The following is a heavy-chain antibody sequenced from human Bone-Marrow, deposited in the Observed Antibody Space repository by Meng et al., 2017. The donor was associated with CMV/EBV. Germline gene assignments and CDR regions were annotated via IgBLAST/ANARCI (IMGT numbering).Heavy chain of an antibody. Sequence: GESQMISCAASGITVSSNYMSWVRQAPGKGLEWVSVIYSGGSTYYADSVKGRFTISRDNSKNTLYLQMNSLRAEDTAVYYCARDRFLMTDWSRPDGMDVWGQGTTVTVSS. J-gene: IGHJ6*02. CDR2: IYSGGST. CDR1: GITVSSNY. D-gene: IGHD3-9*01. CDR3: ARDRFLMTDWSRPDGMDV. V-gene: IGHV3-66*02.